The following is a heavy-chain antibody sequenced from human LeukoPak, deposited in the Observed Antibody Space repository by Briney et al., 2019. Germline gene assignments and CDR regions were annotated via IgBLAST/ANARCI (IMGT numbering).Heavy chain of an antibody. CDR3: ARDQSPACSGGSCPRDY. CDR2: ISTYDGNT. CDR1: GYTFTRYA. Sequence: ASVTVSCKASGYTFTRYAISWVRQAPGQGLEWMGWISTYDGNTNYAHKFQGRVTMTKDTSTSIAYMDLRSLRSDDTAVYYCARDQSPACSGGSCPRDYWGQGTLVTVSS. J-gene: IGHJ4*02. D-gene: IGHD2-15*01. V-gene: IGHV1-18*04.